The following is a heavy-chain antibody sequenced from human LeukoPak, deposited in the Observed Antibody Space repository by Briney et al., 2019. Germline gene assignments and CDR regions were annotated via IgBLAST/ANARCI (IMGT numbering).Heavy chain of an antibody. V-gene: IGHV4-30-2*01. CDR1: GGSISSGGYS. D-gene: IGHD2-15*01. CDR3: ARGYDDDAFDI. Sequence: SETLSLTCAVSGGSISSGGYSWSWIRRPPGKGLEWIGYIYHSGSTYYNPSLKSRVTISVDRSKNQFSLKLSSVTAADTAVYYCARGYDDDAFDIWGQGTMVTVSS. CDR2: IYHSGST. J-gene: IGHJ3*02.